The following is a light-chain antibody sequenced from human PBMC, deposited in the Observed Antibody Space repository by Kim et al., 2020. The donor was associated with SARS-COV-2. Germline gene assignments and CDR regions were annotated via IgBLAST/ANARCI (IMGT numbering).Light chain of an antibody. Sequence: PGERAPLTCRAKKSVSSSYIARDQQKPGQAPRLLIYDASSRATGIPDRFSGSGSGTDCTLTISRMEPEDIAVYHCQQYGNSPITFGQGTRLEIK. J-gene: IGKJ5*01. CDR2: DAS. CDR1: KSVSSSY. V-gene: IGKV3-20*01. CDR3: QQYGNSPIT.